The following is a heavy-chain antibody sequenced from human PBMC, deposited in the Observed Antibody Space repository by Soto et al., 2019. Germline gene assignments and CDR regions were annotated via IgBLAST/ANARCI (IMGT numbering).Heavy chain of an antibody. CDR3: VKRSGQSNGWGAFDI. V-gene: IGHV3-23*01. Sequence: GGSLRLSCAASGFTFSSYAMSWVRQTPGKGLEWVSTLSGSGGTTYYADSVKGQFTISRDNSKSTLYLQMNSLRAEDTAVYYCVKRSGQSNGWGAFDIWGQGAMVTVSS. J-gene: IGHJ3*02. CDR2: LSGSGGTT. D-gene: IGHD6-19*01. CDR1: GFTFSSYA.